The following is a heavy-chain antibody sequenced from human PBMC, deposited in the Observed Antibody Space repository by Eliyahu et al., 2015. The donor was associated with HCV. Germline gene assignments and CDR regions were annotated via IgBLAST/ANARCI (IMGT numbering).Heavy chain of an antibody. V-gene: IGHV2-5*02. CDR1: GFSXXXSGVG. Sequence: QITLKESGPTLVKPTQTLTLTCTFSGFSXXXSGVGVGWIRQPPGKALEWLALIYWDDDKRYSPSLKSRLTITKDTSKNQVVLTMTNMDPVDTATYYCAHEREYYYDSSGPFDIWGQRKMVTVSS. CDR2: IYWDDDK. CDR3: AHEREYYYDSSGPFDI. D-gene: IGHD3-22*01. J-gene: IGHJ3*02.